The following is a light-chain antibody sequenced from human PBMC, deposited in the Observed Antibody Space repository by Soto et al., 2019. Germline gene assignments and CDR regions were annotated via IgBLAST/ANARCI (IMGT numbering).Light chain of an antibody. CDR2: AAS. V-gene: IGKV1-9*01. CDR3: QQLNSYPPT. Sequence: IQLTQSPSSLSASIGDRVTITCRASQGISSYLAWYQQKPGKAPKLLIYAASTLQRGAPSRFSGSGSGTDFTLTISSLQTEDFATYYCQQLNSYPPTFGGGTKVDI. CDR1: QGISSY. J-gene: IGKJ4*01.